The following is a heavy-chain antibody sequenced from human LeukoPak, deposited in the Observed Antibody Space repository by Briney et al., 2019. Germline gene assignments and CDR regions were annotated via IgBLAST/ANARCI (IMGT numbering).Heavy chain of an antibody. J-gene: IGHJ4*02. CDR3: ARALSAAAGTFDY. CDR2: ISYDGSNK. Sequence: PGGSLRLSCAASGFTFSSYAMHWVRQAPGKGLEWVAVISYDGSNKYYADSVKGRFTISRDNSKNTLYLQMNSLRAEDAAVYYCARALSAAAGTFDYWGQGTLVTVSS. D-gene: IGHD6-13*01. V-gene: IGHV3-30-3*01. CDR1: GFTFSSYA.